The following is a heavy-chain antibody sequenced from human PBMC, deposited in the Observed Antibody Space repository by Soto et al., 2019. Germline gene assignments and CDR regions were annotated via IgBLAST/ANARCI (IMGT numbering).Heavy chain of an antibody. Sequence: SETLSLTCTVSGGSISSYYWSWIRQPPGKGLEWIGYIYYSGSTNYNPSLKSRVTISVDTSKNQFSLKLGSVTAADTAVYYCARGYYGSGSYYKVYYYYGMDVWGQGTTVTVSS. D-gene: IGHD3-10*01. J-gene: IGHJ6*02. CDR2: IYYSGST. CDR3: ARGYYGSGSYYKVYYYYGMDV. CDR1: GGSISSYY. V-gene: IGHV4-59*01.